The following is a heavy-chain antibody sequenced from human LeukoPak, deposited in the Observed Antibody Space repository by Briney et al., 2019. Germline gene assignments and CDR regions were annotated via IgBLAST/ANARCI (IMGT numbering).Heavy chain of an antibody. CDR1: VFTFSSYA. CDR3: AKDSMAVTVNFDY. V-gene: IGHV3-23*01. J-gene: IGHJ4*02. CDR2: ISGSGGST. Sequence: PGGSLRLSCAASVFTFSSYAMSWVRQAPGKGLEWVSAISGSGGSTYYADSVKGRFTISRDNSKNTLYLQMNSLRAEDTAVYYCAKDSMAVTVNFDYWGQGTLVTVSS. D-gene: IGHD2-21*02.